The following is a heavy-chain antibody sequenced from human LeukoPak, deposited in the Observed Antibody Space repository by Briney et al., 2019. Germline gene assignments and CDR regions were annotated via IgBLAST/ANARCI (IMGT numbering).Heavy chain of an antibody. J-gene: IGHJ4*02. D-gene: IGHD3-16*01. Sequence: GGSLRLSCVASGFTFSDYAMNWVRQAPGKGLEWVSTFKTNSGQVYHAESVRGRFTISRDNSKNTLYLQMNSLRAEDTAVYYCARRSTAGHSPYYFDYWGQGTLVTVSS. CDR3: ARRSTAGHSPYYFDY. CDR2: FKTNSGQV. V-gene: IGHV3-23*01. CDR1: GFTFSDYA.